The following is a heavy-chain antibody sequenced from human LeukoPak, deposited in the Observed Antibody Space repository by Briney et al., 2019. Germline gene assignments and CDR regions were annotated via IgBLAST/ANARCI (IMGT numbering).Heavy chain of an antibody. Sequence: GGSLRLSCAASGFTFSSYGMHWVRQAPAKGMEWVAVISYDGSNKYYADSVKGRFTISRDNSKNTLYLQMNSLRAEDTAVYYCAKDLSSSGLDYWGQGTLVTVSS. J-gene: IGHJ4*02. D-gene: IGHD6-19*01. CDR2: ISYDGSNK. CDR1: GFTFSSYG. V-gene: IGHV3-30*18. CDR3: AKDLSSSGLDY.